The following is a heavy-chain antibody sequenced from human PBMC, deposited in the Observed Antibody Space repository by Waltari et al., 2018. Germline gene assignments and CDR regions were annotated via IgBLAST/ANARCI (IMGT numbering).Heavy chain of an antibody. V-gene: IGHV4-30-2*01. D-gene: IGHD6-13*01. J-gene: IGHJ6*02. CDR1: GGSISSGGYS. CDR2: IYHSGST. CDR3: ARDRAPQNSSSWYSSLGVYYYYGMDV. Sequence: QVQLQESGPGLVKPSQTLSLTCTVSGGSISSGGYSWSWIRQHPGKGLEWLGSIYHSGSTYYNPSLKSRVTISVDRSKNQFSLKLSSVTAADTAVYYCARDRAPQNSSSWYSSLGVYYYYGMDVWGQGTTVTVSS.